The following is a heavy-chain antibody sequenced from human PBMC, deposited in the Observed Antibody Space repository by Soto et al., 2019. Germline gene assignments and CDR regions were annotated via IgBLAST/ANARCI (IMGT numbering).Heavy chain of an antibody. CDR1: GGSTSSYY. D-gene: IGHD1-1*01. J-gene: IGHJ4*02. CDR3: ARGLAALEDH. CDR2: IYYSGST. V-gene: IGHV4-59*01. Sequence: PSETLSLTCTVSGGSTSSYYWSWIRQPPGKGLEWIGYIYYSGSTNYNPSLKSRVTISVDTSKNQFSLKLSSVTAADTAVYYCARGLAALEDHWGQGTLVTVSS.